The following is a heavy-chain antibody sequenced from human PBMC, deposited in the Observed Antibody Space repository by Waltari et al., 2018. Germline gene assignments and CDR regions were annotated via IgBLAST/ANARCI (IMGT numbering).Heavy chain of an antibody. D-gene: IGHD6-6*01. V-gene: IGHV3-73*01. J-gene: IGHJ6*03. CDR2: IRSKANSYAT. CDR3: TRLYESSSSPLDYYYMDV. Sequence: EVQLVESGGGLVQPGGSLKLSCAASGFTFSGSAMHWVRQASGNGLEWVGRIRSKANSYATAYAASVKGRFTISRDDSKNTAYLQMNSLKTEDTAVYYCTRLYESSSSPLDYYYMDVWGKGTTVTVSS. CDR1: GFTFSGSA.